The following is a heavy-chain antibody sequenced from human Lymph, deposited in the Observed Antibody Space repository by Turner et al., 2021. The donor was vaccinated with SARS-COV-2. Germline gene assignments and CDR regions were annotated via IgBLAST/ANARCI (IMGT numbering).Heavy chain of an antibody. V-gene: IGHV3-33*01. CDR1: GFTFSNYG. J-gene: IGHJ3*02. Sequence: QVQLVESGGGVVQPGRSLRLSCSASGFTFSNYGIHWVRQAPGKGLGCVAVIWYDGSNKYYADSVKGRFTISRDNSKNTLYLQMNSLRAEDTAVYYCAREGYFYDTSRAFDIWGQGTMVTVSS. D-gene: IGHD3-22*01. CDR2: IWYDGSNK. CDR3: AREGYFYDTSRAFDI.